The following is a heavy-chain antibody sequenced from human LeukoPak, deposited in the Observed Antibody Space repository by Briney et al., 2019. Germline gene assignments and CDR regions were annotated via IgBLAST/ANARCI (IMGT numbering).Heavy chain of an antibody. CDR2: IYTSGST. J-gene: IGHJ6*03. Sequence: SETLSLTCTVSGGSISSYYWSWIRQPAGKGLEWIGRIYTSGSTNYNPSLKSRVTMSVGTSKNQFSLKLSSVTAADTAVYYCARDSPAVAGRYYYYYYMDVWGKGTTVTVSS. D-gene: IGHD6-19*01. CDR1: GGSISSYY. V-gene: IGHV4-4*07. CDR3: ARDSPAVAGRYYYYYYMDV.